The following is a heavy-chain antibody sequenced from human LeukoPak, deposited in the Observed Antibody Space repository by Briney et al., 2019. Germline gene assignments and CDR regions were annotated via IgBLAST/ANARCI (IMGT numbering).Heavy chain of an antibody. J-gene: IGHJ6*03. CDR1: GDSISTYY. D-gene: IGHD3-16*01. CDR3: ARGAPSLYYYYMDI. Sequence: PSETLSLTCTVSGDSISTYYWNWIRQPPGEGLEWIGYVYSSGSTNSNAALKSRVTISLDTSKNQSSLKLTSVTAADTAVYYCARGAPSLYYYYMDIWGKGTTVTVSS. CDR2: VYSSGST. V-gene: IGHV4-4*09.